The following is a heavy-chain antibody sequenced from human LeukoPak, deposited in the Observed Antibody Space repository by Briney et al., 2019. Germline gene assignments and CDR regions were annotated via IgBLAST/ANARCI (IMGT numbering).Heavy chain of an antibody. J-gene: IGHJ6*02. D-gene: IGHD3-22*01. CDR2: IIPIFGTA. V-gene: IGHV1-69*13. Sequence: ASVKVSCKASGYTFTSYGISWVRQAPGQGLEWMGGIIPIFGTANYAQKFQGRVTITADESTSTAYMELSSLRSEDTAVYYRASRLNYYDSSGYYWFYGMDVWGQGTTVTVSS. CDR1: GYTFTSYG. CDR3: ASRLNYYDSSGYYWFYGMDV.